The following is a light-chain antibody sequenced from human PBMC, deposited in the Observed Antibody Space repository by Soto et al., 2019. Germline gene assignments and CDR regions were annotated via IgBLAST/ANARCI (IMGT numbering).Light chain of an antibody. V-gene: IGKV1-12*01. CDR1: QGISNW. CDR2: AAT. J-gene: IGKJ4*01. CDR3: QQANSLPLT. Sequence: DIQMTQSPSSVSASVGDRVTITCRATQGISNWLAWYQQKPGQAPKLLIYAATSLQDGVPLRFSGSGSGADFNLTISALQPEDFATYYCQQANSLPLTFGGGTKVEIK.